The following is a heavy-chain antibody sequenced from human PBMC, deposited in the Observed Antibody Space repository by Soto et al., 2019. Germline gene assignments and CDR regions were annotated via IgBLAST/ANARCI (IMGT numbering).Heavy chain of an antibody. D-gene: IGHD2-21*01. CDR1: GYTFTTYF. CDR3: ARAAAIVMPTYLESAYYGLDV. CDR2: INTSDGRA. Sequence: QVQLVQSGAEVKKPGASLTVSCRPSGYTFTTYFIHWMRQAPGQGLEWMGVINTSDGRAKYPPKCQGRVTMTRDQSTTTVNMELSSLRSDDTAVYYCARAAAIVMPTYLESAYYGLDVWGPGTTVTVS. J-gene: IGHJ6*02. V-gene: IGHV1-46*01.